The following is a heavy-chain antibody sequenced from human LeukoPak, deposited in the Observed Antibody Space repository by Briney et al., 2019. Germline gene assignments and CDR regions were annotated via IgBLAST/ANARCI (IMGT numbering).Heavy chain of an antibody. D-gene: IGHD5-24*01. CDR2: INPSGGST. V-gene: IGHV1-46*01. Sequence: ASVKVSCKASGYTFTSYGISWVRQAPGQGLEWMGIINPSGGSTSYAQKFQGRVTMTRDMSTSTVYMELSSLRSEDTAVYYCARAGGEMATIGEPFDYWGQGTLVTVSS. J-gene: IGHJ4*02. CDR1: GYTFTSYG. CDR3: ARAGGEMATIGEPFDY.